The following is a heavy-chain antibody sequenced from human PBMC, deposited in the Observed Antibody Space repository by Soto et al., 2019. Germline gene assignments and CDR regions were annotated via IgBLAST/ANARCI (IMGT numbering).Heavy chain of an antibody. J-gene: IGHJ6*02. CDR2: IIPILGIA. V-gene: IGHV1-69*02. CDR1: GGTFSSYT. Sequence: SVKVSYKASGGTFSSYTISWVRQAPGQGLEWMGRIIPILGIANYAQKFQGRVTITADKSTSTAYMELSSLRSEDTAVYYCARMFGESPNYYYGMDVWGQGTTVTVSS. D-gene: IGHD3-10*02. CDR3: ARMFGESPNYYYGMDV.